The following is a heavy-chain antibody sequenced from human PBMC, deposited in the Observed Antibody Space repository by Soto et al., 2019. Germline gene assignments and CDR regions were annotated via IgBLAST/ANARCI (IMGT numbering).Heavy chain of an antibody. Sequence: LSLTCTVSGGSISSGDYYWSWIRQPPGKGLEWIGYIYYSGSTYYNPSLKSRVTMSVDTSKNQFSLKLSSVTAADTAVYYCARVGYSYGYAYWGQGTLVTVSS. CDR3: ARVGYSYGYAY. CDR1: GGSISSGDYY. CDR2: IYYSGST. D-gene: IGHD5-18*01. V-gene: IGHV4-30-4*01. J-gene: IGHJ4*02.